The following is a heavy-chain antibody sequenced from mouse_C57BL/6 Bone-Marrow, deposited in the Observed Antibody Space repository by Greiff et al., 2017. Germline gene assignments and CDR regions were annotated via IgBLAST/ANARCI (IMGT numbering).Heavy chain of an antibody. CDR1: GYTFTSYW. CDR3: APYGGNYPD. CDR2: IDPSDSYT. Sequence: QVQLQQPGAELVRPGTSVKLSCKASGYTFTSYWMHWVKQRPGQGLEWIGVIDPSDSYTNYNQKFKGKATLTVDKSSSTAYMQLSSVTSEDSAVDYCAPYGGNYPDWGQGTLVTVSA. J-gene: IGHJ3*01. V-gene: IGHV1-59*01. D-gene: IGHD2-1*01.